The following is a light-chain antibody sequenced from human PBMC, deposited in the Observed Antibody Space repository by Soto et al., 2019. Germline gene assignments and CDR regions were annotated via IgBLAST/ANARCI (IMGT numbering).Light chain of an antibody. CDR1: RGHISYA. Sequence: QLVLTQSPSASASLGASVKLTCTLSRGHISYAIAWHQQQPQKGPRSLMKFNSDGSHNKGDGIPDRFSGSSSGAERYLTISSLQSEDEADYYCQTWGTGIRVFGGGTKLTVL. CDR3: QTWGTGIRV. CDR2: FNSDGSH. J-gene: IGLJ3*02. V-gene: IGLV4-69*01.